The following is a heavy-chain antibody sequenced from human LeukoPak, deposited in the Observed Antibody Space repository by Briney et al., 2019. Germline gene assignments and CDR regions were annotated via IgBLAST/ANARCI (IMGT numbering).Heavy chain of an antibody. Sequence: ASVKVSCKASGYTFTGYYMHWVRQAPGQGLEWMGRINPNSGGTNYAQKFQGRVTMTRDTSISTAYMELSRLRSDDTAVYYRAASALYYDFWSGYYINWFDPWGQGTLVTVSS. CDR3: AASALYYDFWSGYYINWFDP. CDR1: GYTFTGYY. V-gene: IGHV1-2*06. CDR2: INPNSGGT. D-gene: IGHD3-3*01. J-gene: IGHJ5*02.